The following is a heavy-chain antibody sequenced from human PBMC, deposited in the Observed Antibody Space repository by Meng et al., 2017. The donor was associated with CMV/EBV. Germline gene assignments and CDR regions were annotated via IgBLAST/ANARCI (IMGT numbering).Heavy chain of an antibody. Sequence: QVQVLQSGAEVTKPGASVKFSCKASGHTFTSYGISWVRQAAGQGLEWMGWISAYDGNTNYAQKLQGRVTMTTDTSTSTAYMELRSLRSDDTAVYYCARVGGGNWFDPWGQGTLVTVSS. V-gene: IGHV1-18*01. CDR2: ISAYDGNT. CDR1: GHTFTSYG. J-gene: IGHJ5*02. D-gene: IGHD3-16*01. CDR3: ARVGGGNWFDP.